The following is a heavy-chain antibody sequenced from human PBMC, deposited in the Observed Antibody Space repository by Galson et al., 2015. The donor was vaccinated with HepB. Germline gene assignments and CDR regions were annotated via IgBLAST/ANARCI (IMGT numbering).Heavy chain of an antibody. D-gene: IGHD5-12*01. J-gene: IGHJ4*02. Sequence: SVKVSCKASGYTFTGYYMHWVRQAPGQGLEWMGWINPNSGGTNYAQKFQGRVTMTRDTSISTAYMELSRLRSDDTAVYYCARDQRVYSGYDGFDYWGQGTLVTVSS. CDR3: ARDQRVYSGYDGFDY. CDR2: INPNSGGT. CDR1: GYTFTGYY. V-gene: IGHV1-2*02.